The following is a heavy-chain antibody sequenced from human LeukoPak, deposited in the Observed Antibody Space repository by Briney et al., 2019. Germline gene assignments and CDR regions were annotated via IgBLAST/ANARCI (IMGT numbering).Heavy chain of an antibody. J-gene: IGHJ4*02. CDR1: GGSISSSSYY. V-gene: IGHV4-39*01. Sequence: KTSETLSLTCTVSGGSISSSSYYWGWIRQPPGKGLEWIGSIYYSGSTYYNPSLKSRVTISVDTSKNQFSLKLSSVTAADTAVYYCARGWKWLVRDFPFDYWGQGTLFTVSS. D-gene: IGHD6-19*01. CDR2: IYYSGST. CDR3: ARGWKWLVRDFPFDY.